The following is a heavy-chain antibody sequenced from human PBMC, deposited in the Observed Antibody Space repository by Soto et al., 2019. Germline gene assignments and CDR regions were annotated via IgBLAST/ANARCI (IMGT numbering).Heavy chain of an antibody. D-gene: IGHD3-22*01. V-gene: IGHV1-18*01. CDR3: ARGVVGYYDSSGYYPH. J-gene: IGHJ4*01. Sequence: SVKVSCKASGYTFTSYGIIWVRQAPGQGLEWMGWISAYNCNTNYSKKLHGRVTMTTDTSTSTAYMELRSLRSDDTAVYYCARGVVGYYDSSGYYPHWGQGTLVTVS. CDR1: GYTFTSYG. CDR2: ISAYNCNT.